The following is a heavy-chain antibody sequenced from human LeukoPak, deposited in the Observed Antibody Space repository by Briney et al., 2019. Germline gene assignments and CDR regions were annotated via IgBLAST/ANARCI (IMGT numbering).Heavy chain of an antibody. V-gene: IGHV4-4*02. CDR3: ARDLYSSGWFDY. Sequence: SETLSLTCAVSGGSISSNNWWSWVRQPPGKGLEWIGEIYHSGSTNYNPSLKSRVTISVDKSKNQFSLKLSSVTAADTAVYYCARDLYSSGWFDYWGQGTLVTVSS. CDR2: IYHSGST. CDR1: GGSISSNNW. D-gene: IGHD6-19*01. J-gene: IGHJ4*02.